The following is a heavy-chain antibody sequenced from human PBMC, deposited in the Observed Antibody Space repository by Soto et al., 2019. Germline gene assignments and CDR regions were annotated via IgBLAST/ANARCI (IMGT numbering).Heavy chain of an antibody. J-gene: IGHJ4*02. D-gene: IGHD6-6*01. CDR2: ISDSGGTT. CDR3: ARSSSSSGP. CDR1: GFPFSSYA. V-gene: IGHV3-23*01. Sequence: GESLRLSCAASGFPFSSYAMSWVRQGPGKGLEWVSAISDSGGTTYYADSVKGRFTISRDNSKSTLYLQMNSLRDEDTAIYYCARSSSSSGPWGQGTLVTVSS.